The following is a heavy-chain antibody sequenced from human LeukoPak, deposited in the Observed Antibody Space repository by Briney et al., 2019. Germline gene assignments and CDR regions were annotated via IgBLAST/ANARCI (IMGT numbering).Heavy chain of an antibody. D-gene: IGHD3-10*01. Sequence: GGSLRLSCAASGFTFGSYSMNWVRQVPGKGLQWVSSISSTSRYIYYADSVKGRFTVSRDNAQNSLSLQMNSLGAEDTAVYYCARCYASGSYGIDCWGQGTLVTVSS. V-gene: IGHV3-21*06. J-gene: IGHJ4*02. CDR2: ISSTSRYI. CDR1: GFTFGSYS. CDR3: ARCYASGSYGIDC.